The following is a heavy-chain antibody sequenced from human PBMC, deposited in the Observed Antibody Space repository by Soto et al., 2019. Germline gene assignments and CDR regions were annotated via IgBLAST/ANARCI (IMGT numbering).Heavy chain of an antibody. CDR1: GYTFTRYR. CDR3: ARGIATGQLDP. V-gene: IGHV1-3*01. J-gene: IGHJ5*02. CDR2: INPDNGNT. D-gene: IGHD2-15*01. Sequence: SVKVSCKASGYTFTRYRMNWVLQAPGQRLEWMGWINPDNGNTKSSQKIQDRVIITRDTSASTAYMDLSSLRSEHTAVYYCARGIATGQLDPWGQGTLVTVSS.